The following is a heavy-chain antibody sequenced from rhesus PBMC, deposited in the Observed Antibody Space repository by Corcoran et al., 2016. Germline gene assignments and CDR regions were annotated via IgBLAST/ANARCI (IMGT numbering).Heavy chain of an antibody. V-gene: IGHV4-173*01. D-gene: IGHD3-9*01. CDR1: GGSISSNY. J-gene: IGHJ4*01. CDR3: ARVRGVRGVYYFDY. Sequence: QLQLQESGPGLVKPSETLSLTCAVSGGSISSNYWSWIRQPPGSGLEWIGRISGSGGSTHYNPSLNSRVTISTDRSKNQFSLKLSSVTAADTAVYYCARVRGVRGVYYFDYWGQGVLVTVSS. CDR2: ISGSGGST.